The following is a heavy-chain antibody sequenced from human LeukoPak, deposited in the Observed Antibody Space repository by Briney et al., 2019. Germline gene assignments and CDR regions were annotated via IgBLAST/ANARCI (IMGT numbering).Heavy chain of an antibody. Sequence: GGSLRLSCAASGFTFSSYWMHWVRQTPGKGLVWVSRINSDGSSTSYADSVKGRFTISRDNAENTLYLQMNSLRAEDTAVYYCARDLDGGLDAFDVWGQGTMVTVSS. CDR2: INSDGSST. CDR3: ARDLDGGLDAFDV. J-gene: IGHJ3*01. V-gene: IGHV3-74*01. CDR1: GFTFSSYW. D-gene: IGHD4-23*01.